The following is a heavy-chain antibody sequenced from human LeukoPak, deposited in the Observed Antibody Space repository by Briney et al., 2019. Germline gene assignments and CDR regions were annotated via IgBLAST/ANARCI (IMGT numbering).Heavy chain of an antibody. D-gene: IGHD3-10*01. CDR3: ARHDGSGSYDWFES. J-gene: IGHJ5*01. CDR1: GFSFTSYW. Sequence: AGESLKISCQGSGFSFTSYWISWVRQMPGKGLEWMGRIDPTDSNTNYSPSFQGHVSVSADKSISTAYLQWGSLKASDTAIYYCARHDGSGSYDWFESWGQGTLVTVSS. CDR2: IDPTDSNT. V-gene: IGHV5-10-1*01.